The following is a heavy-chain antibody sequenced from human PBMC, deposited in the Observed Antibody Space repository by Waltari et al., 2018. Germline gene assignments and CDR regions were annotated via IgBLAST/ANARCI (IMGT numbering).Heavy chain of an antibody. V-gene: IGHV1-8*03. CDR1: GYTFTSYD. J-gene: IGHJ2*01. Sequence: QVQLVQSGAEVKKPGASVKVSCKASGYTFTSYDINWVRQATGQGLEWMGWRNPNSGNTGYAQKLQGRVTITRNTSISTAYMELSSLRSEDTAVYYCARSSDLGFNWYFDLWGRGTLVTVSS. D-gene: IGHD2-21*02. CDR3: ARSSDLGFNWYFDL. CDR2: RNPNSGNT.